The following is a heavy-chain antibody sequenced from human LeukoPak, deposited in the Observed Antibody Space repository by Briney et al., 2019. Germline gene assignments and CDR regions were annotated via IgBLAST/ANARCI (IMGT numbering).Heavy chain of an antibody. Sequence: GGSLRLSCAASGFTFSSYAMSWVRQAPGKGLEWVSAISGSGGSTCYADSVKGRFTISRDNSKNTLYLQMNSLRAEDTAVYYCSADYSTPYYYYYGMDVWGQGTTVTVSS. CDR2: ISGSGGST. CDR3: SADYSTPYYYYYGMDV. V-gene: IGHV3-23*01. J-gene: IGHJ6*02. CDR1: GFTFSSYA. D-gene: IGHD4-11*01.